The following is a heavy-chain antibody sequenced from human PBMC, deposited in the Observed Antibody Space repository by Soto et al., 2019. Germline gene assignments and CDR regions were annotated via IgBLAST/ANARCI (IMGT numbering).Heavy chain of an antibody. Sequence: QVQVVESGGGLVQPGKSLRLSCAASAFTLSKFVMHWVRPAPGRGLEWVAVTSNDGSNTFYADSVKGRFTISRDNSKNTVYLQMNSLRTEDTDVYYCARGNFDVWGQGTTVTVSS. J-gene: IGHJ6*01. CDR1: AFTLSKFV. V-gene: IGHV3-30-3*01. CDR2: TSNDGSNT. D-gene: IGHD1-7*01. CDR3: ARGNFDV.